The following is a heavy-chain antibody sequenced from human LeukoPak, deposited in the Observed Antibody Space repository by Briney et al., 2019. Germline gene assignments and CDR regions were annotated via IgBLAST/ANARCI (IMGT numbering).Heavy chain of an antibody. Sequence: SDTLSLTCTVSGGSISRDYWSWIRQPPGKGLEWIGYIYYTGSTNYNPSLKSRVTISVDTSKNQFSLKLSSVTAADTAVYYCARGRATYYYDSSGYLNWFDPWGQGTLVTVSS. CDR1: GGSISRDY. CDR2: IYYTGST. V-gene: IGHV4-59*12. CDR3: ARGRATYYYDSSGYLNWFDP. J-gene: IGHJ5*02. D-gene: IGHD3-22*01.